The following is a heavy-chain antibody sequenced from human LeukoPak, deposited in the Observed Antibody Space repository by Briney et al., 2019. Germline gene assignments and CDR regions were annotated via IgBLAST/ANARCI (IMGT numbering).Heavy chain of an antibody. D-gene: IGHD3-10*01. J-gene: IGHJ4*02. V-gene: IGHV3-30*02. CDR2: IRYDGSDK. CDR3: ASGSGTWSPDY. CDR1: GFTFSNND. Sequence: PGRSLRLSCAASGFTFSNNDIHWVRQAPGKGLEWVAFIRYDGSDKYYADSVKGRFTISRDNSKNTLYLQMNTLRADDTAVYYCASGSGTWSPDYWGQGTLVTVSS.